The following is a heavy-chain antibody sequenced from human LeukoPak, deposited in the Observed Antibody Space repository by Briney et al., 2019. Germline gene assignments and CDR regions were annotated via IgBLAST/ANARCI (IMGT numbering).Heavy chain of an antibody. V-gene: IGHV3-74*01. CDR1: GFTFSSYW. CDR2: INSDGSST. Sequence: PGGSLRLSCAASGFTFSSYWVHWVRQAPGKGLVWVSRINSDGSSTSYADSVKGRFTISRDNAKNTLYLQMNSLRAEDTAVYYCARDFEDPGAVAGSFDYWGQGTLVTVSS. J-gene: IGHJ4*02. D-gene: IGHD6-19*01. CDR3: ARDFEDPGAVAGSFDY.